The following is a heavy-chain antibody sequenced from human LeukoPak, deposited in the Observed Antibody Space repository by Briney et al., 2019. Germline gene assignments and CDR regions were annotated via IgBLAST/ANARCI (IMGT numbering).Heavy chain of an antibody. CDR2: IYHSGST. CDR1: GYSISSGYY. D-gene: IGHD6-6*01. J-gene: IGHJ4*02. CDR3: AREHIAAPIRSHHFDY. Sequence: SETLSLTCTVSGYSISSGYYWGWIRQPPGKGLEWIGSIYHSGSTYYNPSLKSRVTISVDTSKNQFSLKLSSVTAADTAVYYCAREHIAAPIRSHHFDYWGQGTLVTVSS. V-gene: IGHV4-38-2*02.